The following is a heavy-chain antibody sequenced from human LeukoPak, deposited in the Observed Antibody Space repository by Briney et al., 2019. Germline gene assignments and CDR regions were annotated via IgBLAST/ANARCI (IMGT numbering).Heavy chain of an antibody. CDR1: EFTFSSHA. D-gene: IGHD6-19*01. J-gene: IGHJ4*02. CDR2: ISGGGEST. CDR3: AKGKYSSGGVPDY. V-gene: IGHV3-23*01. Sequence: PGGSLRLSCVASEFTFSSHAMNWVRQAPGKGLEWVSSISGGGESTYYADSVKGRFTVSRDNSENTLYLQINSLRGEDTAVYYCAKGKYSSGGVPDYWGQGTLVTVSS.